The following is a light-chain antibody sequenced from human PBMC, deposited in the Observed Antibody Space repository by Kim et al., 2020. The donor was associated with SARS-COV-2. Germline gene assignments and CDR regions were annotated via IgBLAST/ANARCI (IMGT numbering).Light chain of an antibody. CDR3: NSRDSNDNVV. CDR2: GKN. CDR1: SLRSYY. Sequence: SSELTQDPAVSVALGQTVRITCQGDSLRSYYATWNQQKPGQAPIVVIYGKNNRPSGIPDRFSGSSSGNTASLTITGTQAGDEADYYCNSRDSNDNVVFGGGTKLTVL. J-gene: IGLJ2*01. V-gene: IGLV3-19*01.